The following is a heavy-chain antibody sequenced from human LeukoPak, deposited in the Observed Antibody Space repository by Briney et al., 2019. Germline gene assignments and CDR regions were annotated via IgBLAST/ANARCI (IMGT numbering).Heavy chain of an antibody. CDR2: ISYDGSNK. CDR3: AKDLGRGYGMDV. V-gene: IGHV3-30*18. CDR1: GFTFSSYG. Sequence: SGGSLRLSCAASGFTFSSYGMHWVRQAPGKGLEWVAVISYDGSNKCYADSVKGRFTISRDNSKNTLYLQMNSLRAEDTAVYYCAKDLGRGYGMDVWGQGTTVTVSS. J-gene: IGHJ6*02. D-gene: IGHD1-26*01.